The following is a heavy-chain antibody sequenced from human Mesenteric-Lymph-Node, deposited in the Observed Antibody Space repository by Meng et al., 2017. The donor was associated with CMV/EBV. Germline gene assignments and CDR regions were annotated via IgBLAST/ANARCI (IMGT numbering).Heavy chain of an antibody. D-gene: IGHD1-20*01. CDR1: GDRMSNGG. V-gene: IGHV1-69*01. J-gene: IGHJ4*02. Sequence: AAGDRMSNGGVGWERQAPGQGLEWRGGIIRVFGTTDYAQNGQGRRSLTADEVTNTAYMELSSLRSEDTAVYFCARGGVSGTTNFDYWGQGTLVTVSS. CDR2: IIRVFGTT. CDR3: ARGGVSGTTNFDY.